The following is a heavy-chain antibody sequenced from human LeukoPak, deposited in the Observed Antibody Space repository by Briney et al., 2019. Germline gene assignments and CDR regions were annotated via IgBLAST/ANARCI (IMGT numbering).Heavy chain of an antibody. CDR2: IYTSGST. J-gene: IGHJ2*01. V-gene: IGHV4-61*02. Sequence: PSETLSLTCTVSGGSISSGSYYWSWIRQPAGKGLEWIGRIYTSGSTNYNPSLKSRVTISVDTSKNQFSPKLSSVTAADTAVYYCARDGDGYNGWYFDLWGRGTLVTVSS. D-gene: IGHD5-24*01. CDR1: GGSISSGSYY. CDR3: ARDGDGYNGWYFDL.